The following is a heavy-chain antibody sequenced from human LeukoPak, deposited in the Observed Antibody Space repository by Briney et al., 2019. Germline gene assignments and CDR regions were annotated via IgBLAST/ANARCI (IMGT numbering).Heavy chain of an antibody. CDR1: GYTFTSNY. D-gene: IGHD1-26*01. Sequence: ASVKVSCKATGYTFTSNYIQWVRQAPGHGLQWIGIINPSGGNTYYAQKFQDRVTMTRDTSTSTVYMELRSLRSEDTAVYYCVRDVGPAGDSWGQGTLVTVSS. V-gene: IGHV1-46*01. CDR2: INPSGGNT. J-gene: IGHJ4*02. CDR3: VRDVGPAGDS.